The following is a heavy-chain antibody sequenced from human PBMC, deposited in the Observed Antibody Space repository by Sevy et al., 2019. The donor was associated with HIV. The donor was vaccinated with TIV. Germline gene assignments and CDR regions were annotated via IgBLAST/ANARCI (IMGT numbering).Heavy chain of an antibody. D-gene: IGHD3-22*01. V-gene: IGHV3-23*01. CDR1: GFSFDSYG. Sequence: GGSLRLSCAVSGFSFDSYGMTWVRQAPGKGLEWVSGISGSGTRTYYADSVKGRFIISRDNSKNTLYLQMNSLRSEDKGIYFLAKGGGGHYDPDEIGYYFYYYNMDVWGKGTTVTVSS. CDR3: AKGGGGHYDPDEIGYYFYYYNMDV. CDR2: ISGSGTRT. J-gene: IGHJ6*03.